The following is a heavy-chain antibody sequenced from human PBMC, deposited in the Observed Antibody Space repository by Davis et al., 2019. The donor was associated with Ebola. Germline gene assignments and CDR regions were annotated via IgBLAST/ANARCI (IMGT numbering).Heavy chain of an antibody. V-gene: IGHV3-21*01. CDR1: GFTFSSYS. Sequence: PGGSLRLSCAASGFTFSSYSMNWVRQAPGKGLEWVSSISSSSSYIYYADSVKGRFTISRDNAKNSLYLQMNSLRAEDTAVYYCARDHKSQWFGELLRNYGMDVWGKGTTVTVSS. J-gene: IGHJ6*04. CDR2: ISSSSSYI. D-gene: IGHD3-10*01. CDR3: ARDHKSQWFGELLRNYGMDV.